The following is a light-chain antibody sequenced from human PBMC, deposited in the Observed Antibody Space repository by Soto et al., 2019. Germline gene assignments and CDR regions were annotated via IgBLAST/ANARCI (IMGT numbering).Light chain of an antibody. J-gene: IGLJ1*01. CDR3: CTDAGTYKV. Sequence: SALTQPRSVSGSPGQSVSISCNGTSSDIGAYNYVSWYQQHPDKAPKLMIYHVSKRPSGVPDRFSGSKSGNAASLTISGLQAEDEADYYCCTDAGTYKVFGTGTKVTVL. CDR2: HVS. V-gene: IGLV2-11*01. CDR1: SSDIGAYNY.